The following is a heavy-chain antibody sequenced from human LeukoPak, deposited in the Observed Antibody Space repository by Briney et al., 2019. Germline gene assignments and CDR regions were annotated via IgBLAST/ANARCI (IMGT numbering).Heavy chain of an antibody. CDR3: AREDQRTDAFDI. J-gene: IGHJ3*02. CDR2: IYSGGST. V-gene: IGHV3-53*01. CDR1: GFTVSSNY. D-gene: IGHD5-24*01. Sequence: GGSLRLSCAASGFTVSSNYMSWVRQAPGKGLEWVSVIYSGGSTYYADSVKGRFTISRDNSKNTLYLQMNSLRAEDTAVYYCAREDQRTDAFDIWGQGTMVTVSS.